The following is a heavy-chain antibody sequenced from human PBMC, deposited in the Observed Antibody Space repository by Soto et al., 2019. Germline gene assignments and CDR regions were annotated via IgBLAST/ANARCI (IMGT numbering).Heavy chain of an antibody. Sequence: QVQLQESGPGLVKPSQTLSLTCTVSGGSISSGDYYWSWIRQPPGKGLEWLGYILYRGTTNYNPSLESRLTISVDTSKNQFSLKLTSVTAADTAVYYCARNGALDYWGRGTLVTVSS. CDR1: GGSISSGDYY. V-gene: IGHV4-30-4*01. D-gene: IGHD2-8*01. J-gene: IGHJ4*02. CDR3: ARNGALDY. CDR2: ILYRGTT.